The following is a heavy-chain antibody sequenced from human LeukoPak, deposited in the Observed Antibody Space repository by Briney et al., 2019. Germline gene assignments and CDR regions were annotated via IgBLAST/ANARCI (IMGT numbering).Heavy chain of an antibody. V-gene: IGHV3-23*01. J-gene: IGHJ6*02. CDR3: AKGYYYGSGSPYGMDV. CDR1: GFTFSSYA. D-gene: IGHD3-10*01. CDR2: ISGSGGST. Sequence: GGSLRLSCAASGFTFSSYAMSWVRQAPGKGLEWVSAISGSGGSTYYADSVKGRFTISRDNSKNTLYLQMNSLRAEDTAVYYCAKGYYYGSGSPYGMDVWGQGTTATVSS.